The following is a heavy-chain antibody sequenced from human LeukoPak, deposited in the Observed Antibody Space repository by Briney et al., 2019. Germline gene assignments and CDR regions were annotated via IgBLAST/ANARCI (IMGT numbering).Heavy chain of an antibody. J-gene: IGHJ3*02. Sequence: ASVKVSCKASGYTFTGYYMHWVRQAPGQGLEWMGWINPNSGGTNYAQKFQGRVTMTRDTSKNQISLKLSSVTAADTAVYYCARDLGVMVRAFDIWGQGTMVTVSS. D-gene: IGHD5-18*01. V-gene: IGHV1-2*02. CDR2: INPNSGGT. CDR3: ARDLGVMVRAFDI. CDR1: GYTFTGYY.